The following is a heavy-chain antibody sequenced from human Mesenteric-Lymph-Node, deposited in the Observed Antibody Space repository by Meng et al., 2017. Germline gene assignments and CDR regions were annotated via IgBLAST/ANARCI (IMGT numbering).Heavy chain of an antibody. CDR3: ARYGPNYYGSGSHLDYYYGMDV. CDR1: GFAFSSYE. J-gene: IGHJ6*02. V-gene: IGHV3-33*08. D-gene: IGHD3-10*01. Sequence: GESLKISCAASGFAFSSYEMNWVRQAPGKGLEWVAVIWYDGSTKYYADSVKGRFTISRDNSKNTLFLQMNSLRAEDTAVYYCARYGPNYYGSGSHLDYYYGMDVWGQGTTVTVSS. CDR2: IWYDGSTK.